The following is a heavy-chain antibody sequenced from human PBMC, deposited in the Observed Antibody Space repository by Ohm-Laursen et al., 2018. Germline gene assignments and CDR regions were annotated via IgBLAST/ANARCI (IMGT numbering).Heavy chain of an antibody. D-gene: IGHD6-19*01. J-gene: IGHJ4*02. CDR3: ARDGASGWHGYMFDY. Sequence: SLRLSCAASGFSLSSYSMNWVRQAPGKGLECVSYISASGYTKRYADSVKGRFTISRDNTKNSLYLEMNSLSPEDTAVYYCARDGASGWHGYMFDYWGQGILVTVSS. CDR1: GFSLSSYS. V-gene: IGHV3-48*04. CDR2: ISASGYTK.